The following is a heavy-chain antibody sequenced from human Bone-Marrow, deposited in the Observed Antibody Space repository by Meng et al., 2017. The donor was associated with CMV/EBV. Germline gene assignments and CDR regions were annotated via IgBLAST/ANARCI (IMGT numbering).Heavy chain of an antibody. Sequence: GESLKISCAASGFTFSSYGMHWVRQAPGKGLEWVAFIRYDGSNKYYADSVKGRFTISRDNSKNTLYLQMNSLRAEDTAVYYCAREGYYYGSGSYSWLYWGQGHLVNVSS. CDR2: IRYDGSNK. J-gene: IGHJ4*02. V-gene: IGHV3-30*02. CDR1: GFTFSSYG. D-gene: IGHD3-10*01. CDR3: AREGYYYGSGSYSWLY.